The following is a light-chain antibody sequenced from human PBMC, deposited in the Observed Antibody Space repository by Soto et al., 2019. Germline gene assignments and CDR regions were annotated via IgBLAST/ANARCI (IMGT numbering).Light chain of an antibody. Sequence: EIVLTQSPGTLSLSPGERATLSCRASQSVSSSYLAWYQQKPGQAPRLLIYGASSRATGIPDRFSGSGSGTSFTLTISSLEPEDFAVYYCQQYGSSLFTFGGGTKVEIK. J-gene: IGKJ4*01. CDR1: QSVSSSY. CDR2: GAS. V-gene: IGKV3-20*01. CDR3: QQYGSSLFT.